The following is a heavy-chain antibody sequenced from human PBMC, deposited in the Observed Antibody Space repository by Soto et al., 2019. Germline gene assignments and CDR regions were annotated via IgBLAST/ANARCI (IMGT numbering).Heavy chain of an antibody. CDR3: ASSSGSGFDY. CDR2: TYYRSKWYN. V-gene: IGHV6-1*01. D-gene: IGHD6-25*01. J-gene: IGHJ4*02. Sequence: QSQTLSLTCAISGDSVSSNSAAWNWIRQSPSRGLEWLGRTYYRSKWYNDYAVSVKSRITINPDTSKNQFSLQLNSVTPEGTAVYSCASSSGSGFDYWGQGSLVTVSS. CDR1: GDSVSSNSAA.